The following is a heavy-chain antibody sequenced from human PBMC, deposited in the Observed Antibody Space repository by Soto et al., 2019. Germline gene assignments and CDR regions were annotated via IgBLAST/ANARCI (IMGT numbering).Heavy chain of an antibody. J-gene: IGHJ1*01. CDR2: INPSGGST. Sequence: VQLVQSGAEVKKPGASARISCKAFGYIFTNYYVFWVRQARGQGLEWMGIINPSGGSTTYAQKLQGRVAMTRDTSTSRVYMDLSSLRSEYTVMYYCARTLGQSGWSADFWGQGTRVTVSS. CDR3: ARTLGQSGWSADF. CDR1: GYIFTNYY. V-gene: IGHV1-46*01. D-gene: IGHD6-19*01.